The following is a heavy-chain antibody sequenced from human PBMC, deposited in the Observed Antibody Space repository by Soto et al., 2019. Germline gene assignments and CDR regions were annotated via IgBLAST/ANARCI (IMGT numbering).Heavy chain of an antibody. CDR2: IYPDDSDA. J-gene: IGHJ6*02. D-gene: IGHD6-13*01. Sequence: GESLKISCQGSGYTFSIYWIVWVRQLPGKGLEWVWVIYPDDSDARYSPSFQGQVTISVDKSISTAYLQWSSLRASDTAIYYCARRSIPAPVHQPAAMDVWGQGTTVTVSS. CDR3: ARRSIPAPVHQPAAMDV. CDR1: GYTFSIYW. V-gene: IGHV5-51*01.